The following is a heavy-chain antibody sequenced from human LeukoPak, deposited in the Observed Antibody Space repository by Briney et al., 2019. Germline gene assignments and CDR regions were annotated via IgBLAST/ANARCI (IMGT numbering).Heavy chain of an antibody. CDR2: TYYRSKWYN. V-gene: IGHV6-1*01. CDR1: GDSVSSNSVA. Sequence: QTLSLTCAISGDSVSSNSVAWNWIRQSPSRGLEWLGRTYYRSKWYNDYAVSVKSRIAINPDTSKNQFSLQLNSVTPEDTAVYYCAREAAAGTRDRYYFDYWGQGTLVTVSS. CDR3: AREAAAGTRDRYYFDY. J-gene: IGHJ4*02. D-gene: IGHD6-13*01.